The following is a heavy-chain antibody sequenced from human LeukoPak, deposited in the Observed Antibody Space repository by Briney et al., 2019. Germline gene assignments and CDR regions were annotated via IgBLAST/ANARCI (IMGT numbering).Heavy chain of an antibody. J-gene: IGHJ3*02. CDR3: AREEGNWGDAFDI. CDR2: IHIYRGNT. CDR1: GYTSTNYG. D-gene: IGHD7-27*01. V-gene: IGHV1-18*01. Sequence: ASVKVSCKASGYTSTNYGISWVRQAPGQGLEWMGWIHIYRGNTNYAQKFQGRVTMTTDTSTSTVYMEVRGLRADDTAVYYCAREEGNWGDAFDIWGQGTMVTVSS.